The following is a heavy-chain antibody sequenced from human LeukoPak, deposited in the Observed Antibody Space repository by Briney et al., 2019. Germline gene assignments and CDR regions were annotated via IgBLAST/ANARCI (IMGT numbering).Heavy chain of an antibody. J-gene: IGHJ6*02. V-gene: IGHV2-26*01. CDR3: ARIRSEGYYYGMDV. CDR2: IFSSDEK. Sequence: SGPTLVKPTETLTLTCTVSGFSLSNARMGVSWIRQPPGKALEWLAHIFSSDEKSYSTSLKSRLTISKDTSKSQVVLTMTNMDPVDTATYYCARIRSEGYYYGMDVWGQGTTVTVSS. CDR1: GFSLSNARMG.